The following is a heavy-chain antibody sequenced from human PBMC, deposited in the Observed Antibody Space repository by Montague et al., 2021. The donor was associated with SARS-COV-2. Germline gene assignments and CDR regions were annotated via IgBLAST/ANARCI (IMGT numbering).Heavy chain of an antibody. CDR3: ASFRRSFDY. CDR1: GGSISTYY. CDR2: IYYSGNT. Sequence: SETLSLTCTVSGGSISTYYWSWIRQPPGKGLEWIGYIYYSGNTNSNPSLKSRVTMSIDMSKNQFSLKLNSVTAADTAVYYCASFRRSFDYWGQGTLVSVSS. V-gene: IGHV4-59*08. J-gene: IGHJ4*02.